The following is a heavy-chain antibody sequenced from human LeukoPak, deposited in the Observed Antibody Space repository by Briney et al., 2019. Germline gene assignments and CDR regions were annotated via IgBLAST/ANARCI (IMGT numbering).Heavy chain of an antibody. CDR2: FDPSDSYDSYT. J-gene: IGHJ3*02. Sequence: GESLKISCQDSGYSFTTYRISWVRQMPGKGLEWMGTFDPSDSYDSYTNYIPSFQGNATISVDKSITTAYLQWSSLRASDTAMYYCARSGPLDPFDIWGQGTMVTVSS. V-gene: IGHV5-10-1*01. D-gene: IGHD3-3*01. CDR1: GYSFTTYR. CDR3: ARSGPLDPFDI.